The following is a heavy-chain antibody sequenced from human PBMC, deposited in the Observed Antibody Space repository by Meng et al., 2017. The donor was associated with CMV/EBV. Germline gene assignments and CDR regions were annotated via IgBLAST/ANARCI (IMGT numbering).Heavy chain of an antibody. CDR2: INHSGST. CDR3: ARGMSGRYGYYYYYNGLDV. V-gene: IGHV4-34*01. J-gene: IGHJ6*02. Sequence: GSLRLSCAVYGGSFSGYYWSWIRQPPGKGLEWIGEINHSGSTNYNPSLKSRVTISVDTSKNQFSLKLSSVTAADTAVYYCARGMSGRYGYYYYYNGLDVWGQGTTVTVSS. D-gene: IGHD3-3*01. CDR1: GGSFSGYY.